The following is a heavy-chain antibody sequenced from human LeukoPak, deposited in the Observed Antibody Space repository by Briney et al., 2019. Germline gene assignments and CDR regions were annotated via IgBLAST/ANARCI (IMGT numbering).Heavy chain of an antibody. V-gene: IGHV6-1*01. Sequence: SQTLSLTCAISGDSVSSNSAAWNWIRQSPSRGLEWLGRTYYRSKWYNDYAVSVKSRITINPDTSKNQFSLQLNSVTPEDTAVHYCARGYCSSTSCYTHYYMDVWGKGTTVTVSS. CDR2: TYYRSKWYN. CDR3: ARGYCSSTSCYTHYYMDV. D-gene: IGHD2-2*02. CDR1: GDSVSSNSAA. J-gene: IGHJ6*03.